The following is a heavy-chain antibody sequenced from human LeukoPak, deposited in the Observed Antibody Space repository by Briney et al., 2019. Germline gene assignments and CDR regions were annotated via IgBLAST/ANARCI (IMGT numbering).Heavy chain of an antibody. CDR3: AKDIGSSSWYLGN. CDR2: ISWNSGKI. J-gene: IGHJ4*02. Sequence: GGSLRLSCGASGFTFDDYAMHWVRQAPGKGLEWVSGISWNSGKINYADSVKGRFTIFRDNAKNSLYLEMNSLRAEDTALYYCAKDIGSSSWYLGNWGQGTLVTVSS. CDR1: GFTFDDYA. D-gene: IGHD6-13*01. V-gene: IGHV3-9*01.